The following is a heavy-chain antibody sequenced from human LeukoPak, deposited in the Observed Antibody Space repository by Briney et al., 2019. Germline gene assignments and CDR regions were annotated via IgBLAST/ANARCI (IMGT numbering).Heavy chain of an antibody. J-gene: IGHJ4*02. V-gene: IGHV3-33*01. CDR3: ARVDTAMGSLDY. CDR2: VWYDGSNE. CDR1: GFTFSRYA. Sequence: GGSLRLSCAASGFTFSRYAMHWVRQAPGKGLEGVAIVWYDGSNENYVDSVKGRFTISRDNAKNTLYLQMNSLGAEDTAVYFWARVDTAMGSLDYWGQGILVTVSS. D-gene: IGHD5-18*01.